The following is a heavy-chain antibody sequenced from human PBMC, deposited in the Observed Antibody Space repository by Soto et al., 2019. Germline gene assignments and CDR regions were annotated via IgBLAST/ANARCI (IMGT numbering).Heavy chain of an antibody. V-gene: IGHV1-18*01. J-gene: IGHJ6*02. CDR3: AREGEMPYYYYGLDV. CDR2: ISGYNGHT. D-gene: IGHD3-16*01. CDR1: GYTFTTYG. Sequence: ASVKVSCKASGYTFTTYGISWVRQAPGQGLEWMGWISGYNGHTKYAQKFQGRVTMTTDTSTSTVYMDLRSLRSDDTAVYYCAREGEMPYYYYGLDVWS.